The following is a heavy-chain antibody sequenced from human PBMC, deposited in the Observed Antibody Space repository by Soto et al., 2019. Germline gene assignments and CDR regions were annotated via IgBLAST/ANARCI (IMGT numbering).Heavy chain of an antibody. CDR2: MNPNSGNT. V-gene: IGHV1-8*01. CDR1: GYTFTSYD. J-gene: IGHJ5*02. Sequence: QVQLVQSGAEVKKPGASVKVSCKASGYTFTSYDINWVRQATGQGLEWMGWMNPNSGNTGYAQKFQGRVTMTRNTSISTAYMELSSLRSEDTAVYYCARGFREMIVVVPIRDRLSPWGQGTLVTVSS. CDR3: ARGFREMIVVVPIRDRLSP. D-gene: IGHD3-22*01.